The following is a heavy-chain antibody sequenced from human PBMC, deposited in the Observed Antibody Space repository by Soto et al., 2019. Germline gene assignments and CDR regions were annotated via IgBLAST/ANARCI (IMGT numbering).Heavy chain of an antibody. CDR3: XRGQRGGYDIFDY. CDR2: ISAYNGNT. CDR1: GYTFTSYG. D-gene: IGHD5-12*01. V-gene: IGHV1-18*01. J-gene: IGHJ4*02. Sequence: QVQLVQSGAEVKKPGASVKVSCKASGYTFTSYGISWVRQAPGQGLEWMGWISAYNGNTNYAQKLQGRVTMTTDTSTSTXYMELRSLRSDDXXXXXXXRGQRGGYDIFDYWGQGTLVTVSS.